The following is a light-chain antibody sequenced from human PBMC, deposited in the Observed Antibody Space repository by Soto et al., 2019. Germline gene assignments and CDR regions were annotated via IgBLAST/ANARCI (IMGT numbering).Light chain of an antibody. CDR2: DAS. CDR3: QQRSSWHPT. CDR1: QSAGTF. J-gene: IGKJ4*01. Sequence: EIVLTQSPATVSLSPGERATLSCRASQSAGTFLAWYQQKPGQAPRLLIYDASTRATGTPARFSGSGSGTDFTLTISSLEPEDFAVFYCQQRSSWHPTFGGGTKVEIK. V-gene: IGKV3-11*01.